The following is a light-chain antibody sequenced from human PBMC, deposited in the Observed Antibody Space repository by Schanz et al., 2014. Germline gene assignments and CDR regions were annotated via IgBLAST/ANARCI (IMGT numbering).Light chain of an antibody. CDR1: SSNIGTGYD. CDR3: AAWDDSLSGFVV. V-gene: IGLV1-47*02. Sequence: QSVLTQPPSVSGAPGQRVTISCTGSSSNIGTGYDVHWYQQLPGTAPKLLIYTNNQRPSGVPDRFSGSKSGTSASLAIGGLRSEDEADYYCAAWDDSLSGFVVFGGGTKLTVL. CDR2: TNN. J-gene: IGLJ2*01.